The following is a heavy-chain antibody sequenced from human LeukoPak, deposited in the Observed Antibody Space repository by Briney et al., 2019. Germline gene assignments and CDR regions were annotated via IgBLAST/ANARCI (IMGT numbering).Heavy chain of an antibody. CDR2: INPDGSEN. V-gene: IGHV3-7*03. D-gene: IGHD3-10*01. J-gene: IGHJ6*03. CDR1: GFTFSRFW. CDR3: ARVPPMVRGVIRYYYYYMDV. Sequence: GGSLRLSCTASGFTFSRFWMSWVRQAPGKGLEWVANINPDGSENYFVDSVKGRFSISRDNAKNSLYLQMNSLRAEDTALYHCARVPPMVRGVIRYYYYYMDVWGKGTTVTISS.